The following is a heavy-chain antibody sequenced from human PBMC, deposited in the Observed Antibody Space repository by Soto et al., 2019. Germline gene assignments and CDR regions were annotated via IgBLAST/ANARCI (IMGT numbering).Heavy chain of an antibody. V-gene: IGHV1-8*01. D-gene: IGHD3-9*01. J-gene: IGHJ6*02. Sequence: QVQLVQSGAEVKKPGASVKVSCKASGYTFTSYDINWVRQATGQGLEWMGWMNPNSGNTGYAQKSQGGITITMNTWRSRDDMERSSLIYGVTAVYYCARERMPHYDILTGYGYYGMDVWGQGTTVTVSS. CDR1: GYTFTSYD. CDR3: ARERMPHYDILTGYGYYGMDV. CDR2: MNPNSGNT.